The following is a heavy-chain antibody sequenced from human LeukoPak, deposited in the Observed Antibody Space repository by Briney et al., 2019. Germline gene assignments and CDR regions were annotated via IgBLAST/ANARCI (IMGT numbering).Heavy chain of an antibody. CDR2: INSDGSST. V-gene: IGHV3-74*01. CDR1: GFTFSSHW. CDR3: ARAKPADFDL. J-gene: IGHJ2*01. Sequence: GGSLRLSCAASGFTFSSHWMHWVRQAPGKGLVWVSRINSDGSSTDYADSVKGRLTISRDNAKNTAYLEMNSLRAEDTAVYYCARAKPADFDLWGRGTLLTVSS.